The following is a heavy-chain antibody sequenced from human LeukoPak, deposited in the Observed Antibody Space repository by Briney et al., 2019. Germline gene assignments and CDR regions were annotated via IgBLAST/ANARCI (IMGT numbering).Heavy chain of an antibody. CDR3: ARRAGGYSHPYDY. V-gene: IGHV3-48*03. CDR1: GFTFSSYE. CDR2: ISSSGSTI. J-gene: IGHJ4*02. D-gene: IGHD4-23*01. Sequence: GGSLRLSCAASGFTFSSYEMNWVRQAPGKGLEWVSYISSSGSTIYYADSVKGRFTISRDNAKNTLYLQMNSLRAEDTAVYYCARRAGGYSHPYDYWGQGILVTVSS.